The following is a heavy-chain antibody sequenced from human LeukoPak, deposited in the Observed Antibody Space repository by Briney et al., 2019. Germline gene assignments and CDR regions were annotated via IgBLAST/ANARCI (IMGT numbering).Heavy chain of an antibody. CDR2: IKQDGSER. Sequence: LPGGSLRLSCAASRFTFSSYWMTWVRQAPGKGLEWVANIKQDGSERNYVDSVKGRFTISRDNAKNSLFLEMSNLRVEDTAVYYCYSGSPDYWGQGTLVTVSS. V-gene: IGHV3-7*01. CDR3: YSGSPDY. D-gene: IGHD1-26*01. CDR1: RFTFSSYW. J-gene: IGHJ4*02.